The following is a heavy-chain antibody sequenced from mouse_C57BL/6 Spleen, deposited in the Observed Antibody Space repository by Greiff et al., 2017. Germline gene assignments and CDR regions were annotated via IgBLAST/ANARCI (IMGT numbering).Heavy chain of an antibody. CDR2: IDPSGSET. J-gene: IGHJ1*03. V-gene: IGHV1-52*01. CDR3: ARWYYCSFYWYFDV. CDR1: GYTFTSYW. Sequence: QVQLQQPGAELVRPGSSVKLSCKASGYTFTSYWMHWVKQRPIQGLEWIGNIDPSGSETHYNQKFKDKATLTVDKSSSTAYMQLSSLTSEDSAVYYCARWYYCSFYWYFDVWGTGTTVTVSS. D-gene: IGHD1-1*01.